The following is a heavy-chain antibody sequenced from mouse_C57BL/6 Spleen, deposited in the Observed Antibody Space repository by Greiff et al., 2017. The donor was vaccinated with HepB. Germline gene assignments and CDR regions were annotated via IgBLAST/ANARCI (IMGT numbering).Heavy chain of an antibody. Sequence: VQLQQSGAELVKPGASVKISCKASGYAFSSYWMNWVKQRPGKGLEWIGQIYPGDGDTNYNGKFKGKATLTAAKSSSTAYMQLSSLTSEDSAVYFCARRDCDGYYDAMDYWGQGTSVTVSS. D-gene: IGHD2-3*01. V-gene: IGHV1-80*01. CDR2: IYPGDGDT. CDR1: GYAFSSYW. CDR3: ARRDCDGYYDAMDY. J-gene: IGHJ4*01.